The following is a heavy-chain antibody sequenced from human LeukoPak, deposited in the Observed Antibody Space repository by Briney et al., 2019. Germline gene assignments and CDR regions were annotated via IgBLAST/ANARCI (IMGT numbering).Heavy chain of an antibody. CDR2: INPNSGGT. Sequence: ASVKVSCKASGYTFTGYYMHWVRQAPGQGLEWMGWINPNSGGTNYAQKFQGRVTMTRDTSISTAYMELSRLRSEDTAVYYCARDRNYYDSSGYYYVPHYWGQGTLVTVSS. D-gene: IGHD3-22*01. CDR3: ARDRNYYDSSGYYYVPHY. J-gene: IGHJ4*02. CDR1: GYTFTGYY. V-gene: IGHV1-2*02.